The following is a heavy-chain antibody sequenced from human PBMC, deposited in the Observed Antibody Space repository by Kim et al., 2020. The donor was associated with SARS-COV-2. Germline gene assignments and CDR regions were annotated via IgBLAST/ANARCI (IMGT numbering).Heavy chain of an antibody. Sequence: ADAGKGRFTISRDNSKNTLYLQMNSLRAEDTAVYYCARFGEDYYYGMDVWGQGTTVTVSS. J-gene: IGHJ6*02. V-gene: IGHV3-23*03. D-gene: IGHD3-10*01. CDR3: ARFGEDYYYGMDV.